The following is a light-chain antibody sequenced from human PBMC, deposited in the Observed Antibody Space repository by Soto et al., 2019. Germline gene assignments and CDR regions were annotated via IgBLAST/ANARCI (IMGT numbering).Light chain of an antibody. J-gene: IGKJ1*01. Sequence: EIVMTQSPATLSVSPGERTTLSCRASQSVSSNLAWYQQKPGQSPRLLIYGASTRATGIPARFSGSWSGTEFTLTISSLQSEDFAVYYCQQYNNWPRPFGQGTKVEIQ. CDR2: GAS. CDR1: QSVSSN. V-gene: IGKV3-15*01. CDR3: QQYNNWPRP.